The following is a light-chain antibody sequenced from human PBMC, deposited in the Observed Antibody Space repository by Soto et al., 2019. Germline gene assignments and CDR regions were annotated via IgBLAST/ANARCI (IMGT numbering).Light chain of an antibody. CDR1: SSDVGAYNY. CDR2: DVS. Sequence: QSVLTQPASVSGSPGQSITISCTGTSSDVGAYNYVSWYQQHPGKAPKLMIFDVSNRPSGVSNRFSGSKSGNTASLTIYGLQAEDEADYYCSSYTSSSTLVFGGGNKLTVL. J-gene: IGLJ2*01. CDR3: SSYTSSSTLV. V-gene: IGLV2-14*03.